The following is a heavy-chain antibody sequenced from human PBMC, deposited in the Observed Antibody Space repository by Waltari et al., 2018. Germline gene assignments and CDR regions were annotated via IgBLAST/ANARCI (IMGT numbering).Heavy chain of an antibody. V-gene: IGHV3-9*01. J-gene: IGHJ4*02. CDR1: GFTFDDYA. CDR3: AKATAYDILTGYPFDY. D-gene: IGHD3-9*01. CDR2: ISWNSGSI. Sequence: EVQLVESGGGLVQPGRSLRLSCAASGFTFDDYAMHWVRQAPGKGLEWFSGISWNSGSIGYADSVKGRFTISRDNAKNSLYLQMNSLRAEDTALYYCAKATAYDILTGYPFDYWGQGTLVTVSS.